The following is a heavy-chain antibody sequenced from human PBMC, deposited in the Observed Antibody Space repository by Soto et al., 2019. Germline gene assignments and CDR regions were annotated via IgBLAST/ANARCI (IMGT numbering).Heavy chain of an antibody. J-gene: IGHJ6*04. CDR1: GFTFSNAW. V-gene: IGHV3-15*01. CDR3: TTDLSTISPAYMDV. CDR2: IKSKTDGGTT. D-gene: IGHD3-3*01. Sequence: EVQLVESGGGLVKPGGSLRLSCAASGFTFSNAWMSWVRQAPGKGLEWVGRIKSKTDGGTTDYAAPVKGRLTMSRDDSKNTLYLKMNSLKTEDTAVYYCTTDLSTISPAYMDVWGKGTTVTVSS.